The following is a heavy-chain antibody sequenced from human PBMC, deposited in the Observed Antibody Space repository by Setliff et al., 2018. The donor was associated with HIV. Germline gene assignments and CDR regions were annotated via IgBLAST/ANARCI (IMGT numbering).Heavy chain of an antibody. CDR1: GFTFSDYY. CDR2: IYYNGNT. Sequence: PGGSLRLSCAASGFTFSDYYMAWIRQAPGKGLEWIGTIYYNGNTFYDPSLKSRVTISIDMSKNQFSLKLTSVAAADTAVYYCAKRPGYGYPFHIWGQGTMVT. D-gene: IGHD5-18*01. J-gene: IGHJ3*02. V-gene: IGHV4-59*05. CDR3: AKRPGYGYPFHI.